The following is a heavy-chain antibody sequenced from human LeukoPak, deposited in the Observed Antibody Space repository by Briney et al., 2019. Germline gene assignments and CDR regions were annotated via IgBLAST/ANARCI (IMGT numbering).Heavy chain of an antibody. CDR1: GFTFSSYG. Sequence: GGSLRLSCAASGFTFSSYGMHWVRQAPGKGLEWVAVIWYDGSNKYYADSVKGRFTISRDNSKNTLSLQVSSLRAEDTAVYYCAKDRYSYAFEYSDSWGQGTLVTVSS. V-gene: IGHV3-30*02. CDR2: IWYDGSNK. CDR3: AKDRYSYAFEYSDS. J-gene: IGHJ4*02. D-gene: IGHD5-18*01.